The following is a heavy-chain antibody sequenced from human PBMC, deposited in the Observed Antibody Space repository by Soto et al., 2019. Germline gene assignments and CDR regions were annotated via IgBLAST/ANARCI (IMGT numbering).Heavy chain of an antibody. J-gene: IGHJ4*02. D-gene: IGHD3-16*01. Sequence: PGGSLRLSCAASGFTFSRYPMHWVRQAPGKGLEWVAIISYDGSRKYYADSVKGRFTISRDNSENTLYLQMNSPRAEDTAVYYCARDGGVEIVPVGTLGYYCDCWGQGTLVTVSS. CDR3: ARDGGVEIVPVGTLGYYCDC. CDR1: GFTFSRYP. V-gene: IGHV3-30-3*01. CDR2: ISYDGSRK.